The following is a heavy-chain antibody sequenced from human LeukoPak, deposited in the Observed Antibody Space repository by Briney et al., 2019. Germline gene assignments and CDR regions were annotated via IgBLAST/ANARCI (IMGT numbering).Heavy chain of an antibody. Sequence: GGSLRLSRAASGFTFSSYAMSWVRQAPGKGLEWVSAISGSGGSTYYADSVKGRFTISRDNSKNTLYLQMNSLRAEDTAVYYCAKVGSVADDLFDYWGQGTLVTVSS. J-gene: IGHJ4*02. CDR1: GFTFSSYA. V-gene: IGHV3-23*01. CDR3: AKVGSVADDLFDY. D-gene: IGHD1-1*01. CDR2: ISGSGGST.